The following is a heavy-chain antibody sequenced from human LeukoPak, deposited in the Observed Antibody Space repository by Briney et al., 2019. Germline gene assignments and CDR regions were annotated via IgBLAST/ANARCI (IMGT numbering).Heavy chain of an antibody. V-gene: IGHV3-23*01. CDR3: AKDYRYCTSTSCYGDGAFDI. J-gene: IGHJ3*02. Sequence: GGSLRLSCAASGFTFSSYAMTWVRQAPGKGLEWVSAISGSGVSTYYADSVKGRFTISRDNSKNTLYLQMSSLRAEDTAVYYCAKDYRYCTSTSCYGDGAFDIWGQGTMVTVSS. D-gene: IGHD2-2*01. CDR2: ISGSGVST. CDR1: GFTFSSYA.